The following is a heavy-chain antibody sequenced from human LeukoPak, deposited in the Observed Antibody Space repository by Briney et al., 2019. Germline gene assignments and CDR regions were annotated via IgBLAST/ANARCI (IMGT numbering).Heavy chain of an antibody. CDR1: SGSISSYY. J-gene: IGHJ6*03. V-gene: IGHV4-59*01. CDR3: ASSENCSSTSCYKGGYYYYYMDV. CDR2: IYYSGST. Sequence: SETLSLTCTVSSGSISSYYWTWIRQPPGKGLEWIGYIYYSGSTNYNPSLKSRVTISVDTSKNQFSLKLSSVTAADTAVYYCASSENCSSTSCYKGGYYYYYMDVWGKGTTVTVSS. D-gene: IGHD2-2*02.